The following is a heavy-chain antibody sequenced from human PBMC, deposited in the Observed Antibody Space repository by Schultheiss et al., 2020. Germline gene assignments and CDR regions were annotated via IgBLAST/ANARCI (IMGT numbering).Heavy chain of an antibody. V-gene: IGHV4-34*01. CDR1: GGSFSGYY. Sequence: SETLSLTCAVYGGSFSGYYWSWIRQSPGKGLEWIGYIYYSGSTNYNPSLKSRVTISVDTSKNQFSLKLSSVTAADTAVYYCATTSRLIAVAGEDAFDIWGQGTMVTVSS. CDR3: ATTSRLIAVAGEDAFDI. J-gene: IGHJ3*02. CDR2: IYYSGST. D-gene: IGHD6-19*01.